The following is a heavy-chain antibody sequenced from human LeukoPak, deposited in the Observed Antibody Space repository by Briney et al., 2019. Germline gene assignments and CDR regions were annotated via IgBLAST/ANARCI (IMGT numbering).Heavy chain of an antibody. J-gene: IGHJ4*02. CDR2: INPSGGST. Sequence: ASVKVSCKASGYTFTSYYMHWVRQAPGQGLEWMGIINPSGGSTSYAQKFQGRVTITADKSTSTAYMELSSLRSEDTAVYYCARAGELVLDYWGQGTLVTVSS. CDR3: ARAGELVLDY. CDR1: GYTFTSYY. V-gene: IGHV1-46*01. D-gene: IGHD6-6*01.